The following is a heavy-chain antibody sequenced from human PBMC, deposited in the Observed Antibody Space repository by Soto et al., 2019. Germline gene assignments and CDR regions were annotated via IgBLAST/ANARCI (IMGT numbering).Heavy chain of an antibody. CDR2: IYYSGST. Sequence: ADTLSLTCTVSGGSISSYYWIWILQPPGKGLEWIGYIYYSGSTNYNPSLKSRVTISVDKSKNQFSLKLSSVTAADTAVYYCARDSYYDILTGYYGVGYYYGMDVWGQGTTVTVSS. CDR1: GGSISSYY. CDR3: ARDSYYDILTGYYGVGYYYGMDV. V-gene: IGHV4-59*12. J-gene: IGHJ6*02. D-gene: IGHD3-9*01.